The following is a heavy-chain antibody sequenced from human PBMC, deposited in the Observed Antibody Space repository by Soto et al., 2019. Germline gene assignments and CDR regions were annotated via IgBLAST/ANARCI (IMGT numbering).Heavy chain of an antibody. V-gene: IGHV4-34*01. D-gene: IGHD3-22*01. CDR3: ARNYYDSSGPTPTNWFDP. J-gene: IGHJ5*02. Sequence: QVQLQQWGAGLLKPSETLSLTCAVYGGSFSGYYWSWIRQPPGKGLEWIGEINHSGSTNYNPSLKGRVTISVDTSKNQFSLKLSSVTAADTAVYYCARNYYDSSGPTPTNWFDPWGQGTLVTVSS. CDR2: INHSGST. CDR1: GGSFSGYY.